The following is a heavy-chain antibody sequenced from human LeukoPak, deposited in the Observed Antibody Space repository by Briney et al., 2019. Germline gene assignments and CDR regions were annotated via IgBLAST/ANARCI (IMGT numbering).Heavy chain of an antibody. Sequence: ASVKVSCTASGYTFTGYYMHWVRQAPGQGLEWMGWINPNSGGTNYAQKFQGRVTMTRDTSISTAYMELSRLRSDDTAVYYCARVRSSGWLNWFDPWGQGTLVTVSS. CDR1: GYTFTGYY. V-gene: IGHV1-2*02. J-gene: IGHJ5*02. D-gene: IGHD6-19*01. CDR3: ARVRSSGWLNWFDP. CDR2: INPNSGGT.